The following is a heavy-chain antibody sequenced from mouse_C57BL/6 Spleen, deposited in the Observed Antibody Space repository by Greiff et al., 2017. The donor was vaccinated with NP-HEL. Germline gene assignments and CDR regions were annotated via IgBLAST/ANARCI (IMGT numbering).Heavy chain of an antibody. D-gene: IGHD2-3*01. CDR1: GYSFTGYY. CDR3: ARKDGYYAAWFAY. J-gene: IGHJ3*01. V-gene: IGHV1-42*01. Sequence: EVKLQQSGPELVKPGASVKISCKASGYSFTGYYMNWVKQSPEKSLEWIGEINPSTGGTTYNQKFKAKATLTVDKSSSTAYMQLKSLTSEDSAVYYCARKDGYYAAWFAYWGQGTLVTVSA. CDR2: INPSTGGT.